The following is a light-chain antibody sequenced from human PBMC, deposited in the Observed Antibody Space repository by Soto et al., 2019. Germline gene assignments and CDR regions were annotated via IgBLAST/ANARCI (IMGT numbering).Light chain of an antibody. CDR2: SNN. CDR1: SSNIGSNT. CDR3: QSYDSSRYGYV. J-gene: IGLJ1*01. V-gene: IGLV1-44*01. Sequence: QSGLTQPPSASWAPGQRVTISWSGSSSNIGSNTVNWYQQLPGTAPKLLIYSNNQRPSGVPDRFSGSKSRTSASLAISGLQSEDEADYYCQSYDSSRYGYVFGSGTKVTVL.